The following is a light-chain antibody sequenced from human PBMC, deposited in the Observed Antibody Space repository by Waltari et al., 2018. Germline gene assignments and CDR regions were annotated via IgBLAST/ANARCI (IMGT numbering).Light chain of an antibody. Sequence: DIQMTQSPSSVSASVGDRVTITCRASQDLNGWLVWYQQKPGKAPKLLIYEASNLHSGVPSRFSGSGSGTLFTLSISGLQPDDFATYYCQQANDLPLTFGGGTRVQMK. CDR3: QQANDLPLT. CDR2: EAS. CDR1: QDLNGW. J-gene: IGKJ4*01. V-gene: IGKV1-12*01.